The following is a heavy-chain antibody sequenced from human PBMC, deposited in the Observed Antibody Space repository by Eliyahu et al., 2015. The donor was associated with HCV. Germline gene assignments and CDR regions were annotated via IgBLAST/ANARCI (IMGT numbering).Heavy chain of an antibody. CDR3: AHRKPPALGDFFDP. CDR1: GFSLSPSGVG. J-gene: IGHJ5*02. D-gene: IGHD3-10*01. CDR2: IYWNAAT. V-gene: IGHV2-5*01. Sequence: QITLKESGPTLVKPTQTLTLTCTFSGFSLSPSGVGLGWIRQPPGKALEWLAIIYWNAATYFNPSLRSRLTITKDTSNNQVALTMTNMDPVDTATYFCAHRKPPALGDFFDPWGQGTLVTVSS.